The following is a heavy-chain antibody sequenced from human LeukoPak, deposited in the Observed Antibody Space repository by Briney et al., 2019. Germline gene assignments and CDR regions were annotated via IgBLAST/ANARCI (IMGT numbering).Heavy chain of an antibody. CDR1: GGSISSYY. CDR2: IYYSGST. CDR3: ARTKGEQWLTTQGYDAFDI. D-gene: IGHD6-19*01. J-gene: IGHJ3*02. V-gene: IGHV4-59*01. Sequence: PSETLSLTCTVSGGSISSYYWSWIRQPPGKGLEWIGYIYYSGSTNYNPSLKSRCTISVDTSKNQFSLKLSSVTAADTAVYYCARTKGEQWLTTQGYDAFDIWGQGTMVTVSS.